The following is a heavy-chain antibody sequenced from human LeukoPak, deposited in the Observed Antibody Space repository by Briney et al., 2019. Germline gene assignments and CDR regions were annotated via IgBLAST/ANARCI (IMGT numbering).Heavy chain of an antibody. CDR2: ISGSGGRTST. CDR1: GFTFSSYA. Sequence: GGSLRLSCAASGFTFSSYALSWVRQAPGKGLEWVSSISGSGGRTSTFYADSVKGRFTISRDNSKNTLYLQMNSLRVEDTAIYYCAKAPGGGNWNWGQGTLVTVSS. J-gene: IGHJ4*02. D-gene: IGHD4-23*01. CDR3: AKAPGGGNWN. V-gene: IGHV3-23*01.